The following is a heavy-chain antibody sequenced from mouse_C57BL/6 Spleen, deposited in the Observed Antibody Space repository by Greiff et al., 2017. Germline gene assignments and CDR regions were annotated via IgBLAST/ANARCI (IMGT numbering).Heavy chain of an antibody. CDR3: ARDFLITTVVATGDAMDY. J-gene: IGHJ4*01. CDR2: IHPNSGST. D-gene: IGHD1-1*01. CDR1: GYTFTSYW. Sequence: QVQLQQPGAELVKPGASVKLSCKASGYTFTSYWMHWVKQRPGQGLEWIGMIHPNSGSTNYHEKFKSKATLTVDKSSSTAYMQLSSLTSEDSAVYYWARDFLITTVVATGDAMDYWGQGTSVTVSS. V-gene: IGHV1-64*01.